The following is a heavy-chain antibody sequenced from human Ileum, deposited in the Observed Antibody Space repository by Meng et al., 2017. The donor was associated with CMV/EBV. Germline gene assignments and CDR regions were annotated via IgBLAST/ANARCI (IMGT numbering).Heavy chain of an antibody. CDR3: ARLNYYGMDV. Sequence: GGSLRLSCAASGFTFSKYWMSWVRQAPGKGLEWVSYISKSSSPIYYADSVKGRFTISRDNAKNSLYLQMNSLRAEDTAVYYCARLNYYGMDVWGQGTTVTVSS. D-gene: IGHD3-16*01. V-gene: IGHV3-48*04. CDR1: GFTFSKYW. CDR2: ISKSSSPI. J-gene: IGHJ6*02.